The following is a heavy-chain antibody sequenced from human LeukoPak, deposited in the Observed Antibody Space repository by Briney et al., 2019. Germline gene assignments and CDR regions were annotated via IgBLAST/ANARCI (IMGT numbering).Heavy chain of an antibody. V-gene: IGHV4-39*07. CDR3: ARGTDDSSGYLDY. Sequence: SETLSLTCAVSGGSISSSNYYWGWIRQPPGKGLEWIGSIYYSGSITYNPSLKSRVTISIDTSKKQISLKMSSVTAADTAMYYCARGTDDSSGYLDYWGQGTLVTVSS. CDR2: IYYSGSI. J-gene: IGHJ4*02. D-gene: IGHD3-22*01. CDR1: GGSISSSNYY.